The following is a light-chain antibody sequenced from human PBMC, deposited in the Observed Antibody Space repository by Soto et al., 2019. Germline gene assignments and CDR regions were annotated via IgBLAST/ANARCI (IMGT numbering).Light chain of an antibody. CDR2: AAS. V-gene: IGKV1-39*01. CDR3: QQSYSNVWT. CDR1: QSVRKY. Sequence: DIQMTQSPSSLSASVGDRVTITCRASQSVRKYLNWYQQKGGTAPKLLIYAASTVQIGVPSRFIGSGSGTDFTLTISSLQPEDFATYYCQQSYSNVWTFGQGTKVEIK. J-gene: IGKJ1*01.